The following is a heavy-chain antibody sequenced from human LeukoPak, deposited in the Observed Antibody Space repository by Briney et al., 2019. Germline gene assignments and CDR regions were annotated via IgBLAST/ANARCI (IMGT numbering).Heavy chain of an antibody. Sequence: GGSLRLSCVTSGIPFSTYVMTWLRQAPGKGLEWVSAVSSSGSTYYADFVKGRFTISRDDSKSTLYLHLNSLKADDTAVYHWATSTRTFWYFNLWGRGTLVTVSS. J-gene: IGHJ2*01. V-gene: IGHV3-23*01. CDR1: GIPFSTYV. CDR2: VSSSGST. CDR3: ATSTRTFWYFNL.